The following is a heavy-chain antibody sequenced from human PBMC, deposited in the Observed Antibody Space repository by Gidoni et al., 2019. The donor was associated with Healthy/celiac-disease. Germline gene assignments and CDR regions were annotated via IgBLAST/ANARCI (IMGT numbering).Heavy chain of an antibody. V-gene: IGHV3-9*01. J-gene: IGHJ4*02. CDR3: AKDMELDYYDSTLSGSAYFDY. CDR1: VLSFDAYA. Sequence: EVQLVDSGGALLPPGTSLTLSCAASVLSFDAYAPHWVRQAPGKGLEWVSGIRWNSGSIGYADSVKGRFTIARDNAKNSLYLQMNSLRAEDTALYYCAKDMELDYYDSTLSGSAYFDYWGQGTLVTVSS. D-gene: IGHD3-22*01. CDR2: IRWNSGSI.